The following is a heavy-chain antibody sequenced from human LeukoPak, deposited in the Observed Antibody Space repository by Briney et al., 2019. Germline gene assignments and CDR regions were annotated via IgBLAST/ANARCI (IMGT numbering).Heavy chain of an antibody. D-gene: IGHD6-13*01. J-gene: IGHJ4*02. Sequence: GGSLRLSCAASGFTFSSYAMHWVRQAPGKGLKYVSDISSNRGSTYYANSVKGRFTISRDNSKNTLYLQMGSLRAEDMAVYYCAREGWDASSSWYSEPTPYFDYWGQGTLVTVSS. V-gene: IGHV3-64*01. CDR3: AREGWDASSSWYSEPTPYFDY. CDR2: ISSNRGST. CDR1: GFTFSSYA.